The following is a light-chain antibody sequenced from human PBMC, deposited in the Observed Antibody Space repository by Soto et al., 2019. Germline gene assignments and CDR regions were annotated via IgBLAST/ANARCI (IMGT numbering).Light chain of an antibody. Sequence: EIVMTQSPATLSVSPGERATLSCRASQSVSSNLAWYQQKPGQAPRLLIYGASTRATGIPARFSGNGSGTEFTLTISSLHSEDFAVYYCQQYNNWPRTFGQGTKVEIK. CDR2: GAS. J-gene: IGKJ1*01. CDR3: QQYNNWPRT. V-gene: IGKV3-15*01. CDR1: QSVSSN.